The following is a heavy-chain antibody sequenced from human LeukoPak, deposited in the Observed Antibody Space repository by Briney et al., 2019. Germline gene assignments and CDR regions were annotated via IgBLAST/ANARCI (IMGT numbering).Heavy chain of an antibody. CDR1: GFTFDDYA. D-gene: IGHD3-3*01. Sequence: GGSLRLSCAASGFTFDDYAMHWVRQAPGEGLEWVSGISWNSGSIGYADSVKGRFAISRDNAKNSLYLQMNSLRAEDTALYYCAKDIVLRFLEWLFMMDVWGQGTTVTVSS. J-gene: IGHJ6*02. CDR2: ISWNSGSI. V-gene: IGHV3-9*01. CDR3: AKDIVLRFLEWLFMMDV.